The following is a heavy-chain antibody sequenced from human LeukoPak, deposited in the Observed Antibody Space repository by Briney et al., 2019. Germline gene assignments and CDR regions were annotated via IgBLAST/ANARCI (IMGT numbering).Heavy chain of an antibody. D-gene: IGHD6-19*01. Sequence: GGSLRLSCAASGFTFSSYGMHWVRQAPGKGLEWVAVISYDGSNKYYADSVKGRFTISRDNSKNTLYLQMNSLRAEDTAVYYCANFSSGWGNYYYYYGMDVWGQGTTVTVSS. CDR2: ISYDGSNK. CDR3: ANFSSGWGNYYYYYGMDV. J-gene: IGHJ6*02. V-gene: IGHV3-30*18. CDR1: GFTFSSYG.